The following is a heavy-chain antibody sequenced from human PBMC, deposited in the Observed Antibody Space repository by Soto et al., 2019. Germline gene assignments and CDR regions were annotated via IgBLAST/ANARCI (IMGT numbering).Heavy chain of an antibody. CDR3: ARDAYYDSSGIFDY. CDR1: GGSVSSGSYY. Sequence: SETLSLTCTVSGGSVSSGSYYWSWIRQPPGKGLEWIGYIYYSGSTNYNPSLKSRVTISVDTSKNQFSLKLSSVTAADTAVYYCARDAYYDSSGIFDYWGQGTLVTVSS. J-gene: IGHJ4*02. CDR2: IYYSGST. V-gene: IGHV4-61*01. D-gene: IGHD3-22*01.